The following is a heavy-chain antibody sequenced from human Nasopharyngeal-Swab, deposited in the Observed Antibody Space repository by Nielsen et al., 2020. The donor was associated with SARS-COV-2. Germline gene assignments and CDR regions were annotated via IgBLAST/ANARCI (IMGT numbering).Heavy chain of an antibody. J-gene: IGHJ6*02. Sequence: SETLSLTCAVYGGSFSGYYWSWIRQLPGKGLEWIGEINHSGSTNYNPSLKSRVTISVDTSKNQFSLKLSSVTAADTAVYYCARGVRLTRITMVRGPIESVYGMDVWGQGTTVTVSS. CDR1: GGSFSGYY. CDR3: ARGVRLTRITMVRGPIESVYGMDV. D-gene: IGHD3-10*01. CDR2: INHSGST. V-gene: IGHV4-34*01.